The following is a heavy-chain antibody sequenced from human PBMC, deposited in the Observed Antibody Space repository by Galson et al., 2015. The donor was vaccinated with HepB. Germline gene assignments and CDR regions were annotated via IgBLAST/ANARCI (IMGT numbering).Heavy chain of an antibody. CDR1: GGSINSYY. J-gene: IGHJ6*03. V-gene: IGHV4-59*01. CDR2: IYYTGST. Sequence: SGGSINSYYWSWIRQPPGRGLEWIGYIYYTGSTSYNPSLNSRVTITVDTSKNQFSLKLSSVTAADTAVYYCASLAVVGPYYYYHMDVWGKGTPVTVSS. CDR3: ASLAVVGPYYYYHMDV. D-gene: IGHD6-19*01.